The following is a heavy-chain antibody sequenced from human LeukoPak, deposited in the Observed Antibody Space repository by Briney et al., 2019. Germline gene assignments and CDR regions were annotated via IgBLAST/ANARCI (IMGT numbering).Heavy chain of an antibody. V-gene: IGHV4-59*08. CDR3: ARLGYSSSRLGNYNGWRPPNQFDP. CDR2: IYYSGST. D-gene: IGHD6-13*01. CDR1: GGSISSYY. Sequence: SETLSLTCTVSGGSISSYYWSWIRPPPGKGLEWIGYIYYSGSTNYNPSLRSRVTISVDTSKNQFSLKLSSVTAADTAVYYCARLGYSSSRLGNYNGWRPPNQFDPWGQGTLVTVSS. J-gene: IGHJ5*02.